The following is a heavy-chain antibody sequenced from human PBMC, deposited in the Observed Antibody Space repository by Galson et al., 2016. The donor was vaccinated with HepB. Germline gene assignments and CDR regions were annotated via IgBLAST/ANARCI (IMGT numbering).Heavy chain of an antibody. CDR2: IHYSGNT. J-gene: IGHJ3*02. Sequence: LSLTCTVSGDSVSSRSYFWSWIRQPPGKGLEWIGYIHYSGNTNYKPSLKSRVTISIYTSKNQFSLNLNSVTAADTAVYFCARDASASDAFDIWGQGTMVTVSS. CDR3: ARDASASDAFDI. CDR1: GDSVSSRSYF. V-gene: IGHV4-61*01.